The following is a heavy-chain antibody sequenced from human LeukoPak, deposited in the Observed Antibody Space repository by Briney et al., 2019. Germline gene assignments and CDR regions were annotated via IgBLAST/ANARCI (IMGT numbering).Heavy chain of an antibody. CDR2: MYQSWST. CDR3: ARAPVGSGWVIDWFDP. Sequence: SDTLSLTCAVSDYSISSGYYWGWIRQPPGKGLEWIGSMYQSWSTYYNPSLKSRVTISVDTSKNQFSQKLSSVTAADTAVYYCARAPVGSGWVIDWFDPWGQGTLVTVSS. V-gene: IGHV4-38-2*01. D-gene: IGHD6-19*01. CDR1: DYSISSGYY. J-gene: IGHJ5*02.